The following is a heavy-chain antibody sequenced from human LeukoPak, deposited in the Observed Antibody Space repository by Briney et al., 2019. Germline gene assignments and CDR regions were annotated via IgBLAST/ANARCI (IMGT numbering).Heavy chain of an antibody. CDR3: AKGFYDNSASDVFDI. CDR2: ISASGGST. D-gene: IGHD3-22*01. CDR1: GFTFSSFA. J-gene: IGHJ3*02. Sequence: GGSVRLSCAASGFTFSSFATSWARQAPGKGLEWVSGISASGGSTYYADSVKGRFTISRDNSKNTLYLQMNSLRAEDTAVYYCAKGFYDNSASDVFDIWVQATIATVSS. V-gene: IGHV3-23*01.